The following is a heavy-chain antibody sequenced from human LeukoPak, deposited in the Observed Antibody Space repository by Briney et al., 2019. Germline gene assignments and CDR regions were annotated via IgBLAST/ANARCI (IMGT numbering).Heavy chain of an antibody. CDR1: GFTFDDYA. J-gene: IGHJ4*02. D-gene: IGHD3-9*01. V-gene: IGHV3-9*01. CDR3: ARDRYFSY. CDR2: ISWNSGNI. Sequence: GGSLRLSCAASGFTFDDYAMHWVRQAPGKGLEWVSGISWNSGNIDYADSVKGRFTISRDNAKNSVYLQMNSLRAEDKAVYYCARDRYFSYWGQGTLVTVSS.